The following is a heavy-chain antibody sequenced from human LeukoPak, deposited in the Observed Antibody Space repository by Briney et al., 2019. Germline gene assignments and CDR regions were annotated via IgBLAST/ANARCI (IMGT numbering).Heavy chain of an antibody. J-gene: IGHJ4*02. V-gene: IGHV4-39*02. CDR1: GPSISSTSYD. D-gene: IGHD1-14*01. CDR2: IYYSQST. CDR3: ARASNITRKGGYYFDY. Sequence: SETLSLTCTLSGPSISSTSYDWGWIRQPPGKGLDGIGRIYYSQSTYYTPSLKILVTISVATSKNHFSLNLSSVTAADEDVYYCARASNITRKGGYYFDYWGQGTLVTVSS.